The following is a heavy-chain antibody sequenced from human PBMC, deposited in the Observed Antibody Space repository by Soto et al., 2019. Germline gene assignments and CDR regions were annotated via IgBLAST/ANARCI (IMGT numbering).Heavy chain of an antibody. V-gene: IGHV3-30-3*01. CDR2: ISYDGSNK. CDR1: GFTFSSYA. Sequence: GGSLRLSCAASGFTFSSYAMHWVRQAPGKGLEWVAVISYDGSNKYYGDSVKGRFTISRDNSKNTLYLQMNSLRPEDTAVYYCARDFQYYDFWSGAFDIWGQGTMVTVSS. D-gene: IGHD3-3*01. CDR3: ARDFQYYDFWSGAFDI. J-gene: IGHJ3*02.